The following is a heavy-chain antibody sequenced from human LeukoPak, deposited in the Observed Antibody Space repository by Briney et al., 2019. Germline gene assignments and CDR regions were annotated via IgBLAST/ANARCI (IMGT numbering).Heavy chain of an antibody. Sequence: GGSLRLSCAASGFAFNTYAMHWVRQAPGQGLEWVALIWHDGSHKFYSNSVRGQFTISRDSSKNTVYLQMNSLTAEDTAVYYCVREGLERRTNFDYWGQGTLVSVSS. CDR2: IWHDGSHK. J-gene: IGHJ4*02. V-gene: IGHV3-30*02. CDR3: VREGLERRTNFDY. CDR1: GFAFNTYA. D-gene: IGHD1-1*01.